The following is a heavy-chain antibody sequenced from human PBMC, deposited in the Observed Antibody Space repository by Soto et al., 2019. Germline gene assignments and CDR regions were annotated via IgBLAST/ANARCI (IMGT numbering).Heavy chain of an antibody. V-gene: IGHV3-30-3*01. CDR2: ISYDGSNK. D-gene: IGHD5-12*01. CDR3: ARDNAATRDVDIVATMGLRIYY. CDR1: GFTFSSYA. J-gene: IGHJ4*02. Sequence: QVQLVESGGGVVQPGRSLRLSCAASGFTFSSYAMHWVRQAPGKGLESVAVISYDGSNKYYADSVKGRFTISSDNSKNTLYLQMNSRRAEDTAVYYCARDNAATRDVDIVATMGLRIYYWGQGTLVTVSS.